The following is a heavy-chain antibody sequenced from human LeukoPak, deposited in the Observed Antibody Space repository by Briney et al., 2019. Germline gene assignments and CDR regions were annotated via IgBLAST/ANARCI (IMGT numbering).Heavy chain of an antibody. CDR1: GVTFSTYA. V-gene: IGHV3-48*04. J-gene: IGHJ5*02. CDR3: ARGLSGSGSYYKWFDP. D-gene: IGHD3-10*01. Sequence: GGSLRLSCAASGVTFSTYAMNWVRQAPGKGLEWVSYISSSSSTIYYADSVKGRFTISRDNAKNSLYLQMNSLRAEDTAVYYCARGLSGSGSYYKWFDPWGQGTLVTVSS. CDR2: ISSSSSTI.